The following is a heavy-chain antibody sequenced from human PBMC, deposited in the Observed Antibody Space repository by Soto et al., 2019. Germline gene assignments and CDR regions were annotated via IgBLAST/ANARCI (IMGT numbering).Heavy chain of an antibody. CDR1: SGSISSSSYY. CDR2: IYYSGST. J-gene: IGHJ5*02. D-gene: IGHD4-4*01. CDR3: ARRPNSNYVWFDP. V-gene: IGHV4-39*01. Sequence: SETLSLTCTVSSGSISSSSYYWGWIRQPPGKGLEWIGSIYYSGSTYYNPSLKSRVTISVDTSKNQFSLKLSSVTAADTAVYYCARRPNSNYVWFDPWGQGTLVTVSS.